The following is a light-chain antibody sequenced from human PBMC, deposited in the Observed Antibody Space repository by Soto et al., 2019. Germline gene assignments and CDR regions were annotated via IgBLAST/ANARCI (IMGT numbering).Light chain of an antibody. CDR3: QQYETFSGT. V-gene: IGKV1-5*01. Sequence: DIQMTQSPSPLSASVGDSVTITCRSSQSISSWLAWYQQKPGKAPKLLIYDASALPRGVPARFSGSGSGTKFTLTIASLQPDDFATYYCQQYETFSGTFGPGTKVDIK. J-gene: IGKJ1*01. CDR1: QSISSW. CDR2: DAS.